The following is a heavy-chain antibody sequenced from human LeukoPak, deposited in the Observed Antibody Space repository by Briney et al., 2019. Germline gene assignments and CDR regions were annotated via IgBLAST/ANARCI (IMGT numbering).Heavy chain of an antibody. CDR3: AKASRQGAVASPLDY. CDR2: IGGDGGRT. CDR1: GFMFTTYA. V-gene: IGHV3-23*01. Sequence: GGSLRLSCAASGFMFTTYAMSWVRQAPGKGLEWVSAIGGDGGRTYYADSVKGRFTISRDNSKDTVFLQMNSLRAEDTAVYYCAKASRQGAVASPLDYWGQGTLVTASS. D-gene: IGHD6-19*01. J-gene: IGHJ4*02.